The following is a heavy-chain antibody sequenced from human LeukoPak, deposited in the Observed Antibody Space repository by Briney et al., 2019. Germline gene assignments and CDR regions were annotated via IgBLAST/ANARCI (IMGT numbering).Heavy chain of an antibody. CDR3: ARDPGSNHGSGRNLGGYFDY. J-gene: IGHJ4*02. V-gene: IGHV3-30*02. Sequence: PGGSLRLSCAASGFTFSNYGMHWVRQAPGKGLEWVAFIRYDGLNKYYADSVKGRFTISRDNSKNTLYLQMNSLRAEDTAVYYCARDPGSNHGSGRNLGGYFDYWGQGTLVTVSS. D-gene: IGHD3-10*01. CDR1: GFTFSNYG. CDR2: IRYDGLNK.